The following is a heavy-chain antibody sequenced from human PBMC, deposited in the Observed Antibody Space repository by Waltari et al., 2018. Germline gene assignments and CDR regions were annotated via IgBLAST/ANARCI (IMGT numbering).Heavy chain of an antibody. Sequence: EVQLVESGGGLVKPGGSLRLSCAASGFTFRNDWMSCVRQAPGKGLEWVGRIKSKTDGGTTDYAAPVKGRFTISRDDSKNTLYLQMNSLKTEDTAVYYCTKSYAYCGGDCYTWGQGTLVTVSS. CDR3: TKSYAYCGGDCYT. CDR2: IKSKTDGGTT. J-gene: IGHJ4*02. D-gene: IGHD2-21*02. V-gene: IGHV3-15*01. CDR1: GFTFRNDW.